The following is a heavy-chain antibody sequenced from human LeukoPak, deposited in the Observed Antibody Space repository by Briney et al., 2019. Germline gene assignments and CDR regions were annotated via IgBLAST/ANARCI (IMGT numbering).Heavy chain of an antibody. CDR1: GFTFSSYA. D-gene: IGHD3-10*01. CDR2: ISGSGSST. V-gene: IGHV3-23*01. CDR3: ANNVPEGRPLDY. J-gene: IGHJ4*02. Sequence: GGSLRLSCAASGFTFSSYAMSWVRQAPGMGLEWVSAISGSGSSTYYADSVKGRFTISRDNSKNTLYLQMNSLRAEDTAVYYCANNVPEGRPLDYWGQGTLVTVSS.